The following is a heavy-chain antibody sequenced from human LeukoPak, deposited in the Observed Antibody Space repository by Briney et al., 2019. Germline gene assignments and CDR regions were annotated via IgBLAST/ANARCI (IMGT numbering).Heavy chain of an antibody. CDR2: IYSSGST. Sequence: PSETLSLTCTVSGVSISTGSYYWGWLRQHPGKGLEWIGYIYSSGSTYDNPARKSQITKSVDTSKNQFSLKLSSLTAADTAVYYCARDDKGGWFDPWGQGTLVTVSS. D-gene: IGHD3-16*01. CDR1: GVSISTGSYY. J-gene: IGHJ5*02. CDR3: ARDDKGGWFDP. V-gene: IGHV4-31*01.